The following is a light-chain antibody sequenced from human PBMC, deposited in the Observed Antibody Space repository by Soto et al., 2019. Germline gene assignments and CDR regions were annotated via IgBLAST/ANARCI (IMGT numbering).Light chain of an antibody. Sequence: QSVLTQPPSVSGAPGQRVTISCTGSSSNIGAGYGVHWYQRLPGTAPKLLIYGNGNRPSGVPDRFSGSKSGTSASLAITGLQAEDEADYYCQSYDSSLSGYVFGTGTKVTVL. V-gene: IGLV1-40*01. CDR2: GNG. CDR3: QSYDSSLSGYV. J-gene: IGLJ1*01. CDR1: SSNIGAGYG.